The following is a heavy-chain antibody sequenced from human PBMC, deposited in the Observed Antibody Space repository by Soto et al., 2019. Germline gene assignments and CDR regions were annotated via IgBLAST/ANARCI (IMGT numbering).Heavy chain of an antibody. V-gene: IGHV3-30*18. CDR2: ISYDGSTK. CDR1: GFTFSSYC. Sequence: GGSLRLSCAASGFTFSSYCMHWVRQAPGKGLEWVAVISYDGSTKYYADSVKGRFTISRDNSKNTLYLQMNSLRAEDTAVYYCAKAFHYYDSSGYYHGMDVWGQGTTVTVSS. D-gene: IGHD3-22*01. J-gene: IGHJ6*02. CDR3: AKAFHYYDSSGYYHGMDV.